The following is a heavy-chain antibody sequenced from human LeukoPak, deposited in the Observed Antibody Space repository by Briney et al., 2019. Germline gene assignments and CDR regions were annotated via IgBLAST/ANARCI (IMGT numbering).Heavy chain of an antibody. Sequence: SGTLSLTCAVSGGSLSSSNWRSLVRQPPGKGLGWIGEIYHSGSTNYNPYLKSRVSISVEKSKNKFSLKLRPVTAAAAATAEYSALNHRGSSWYNGFDYWGQGTLVTVSS. D-gene: IGHD6-13*01. CDR1: GGSLSSSNW. CDR3: SALNHRGSSWYNGFDY. J-gene: IGHJ4*02. CDR2: IYHSGST. V-gene: IGHV4-4*02.